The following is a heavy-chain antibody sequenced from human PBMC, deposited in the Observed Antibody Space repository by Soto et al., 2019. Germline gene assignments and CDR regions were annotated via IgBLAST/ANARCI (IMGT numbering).Heavy chain of an antibody. CDR1: GHSINSGYY. Sequence: PSETLSLTCGVSGHSINSGYYWGWIRQSPGKGLEWIGSVYQSGTANYNPSLTRRVAISIDTSKNQFSVSLSSAAAADTAAYFCTSCSSTSCYTPCGLRHFDHWGQGTLVTV. CDR2: VYQSGTA. CDR3: TSCSSTSCYTPCGLRHFDH. D-gene: IGHD2-2*02. V-gene: IGHV4-38-2*01. J-gene: IGHJ4*02.